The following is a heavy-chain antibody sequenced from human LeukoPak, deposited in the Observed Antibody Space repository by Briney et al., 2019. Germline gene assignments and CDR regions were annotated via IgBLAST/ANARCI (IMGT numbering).Heavy chain of an antibody. Sequence: PGESLKISCKGSGYSFTSYWIGWVRQMPGKGLEWMGIIYPGDSDTRYSPSFQGQVTISADKSISTAYLQWSSLKASDTAMYYCARLPINDFLSGYYYYFDYWGQGTLVTVSS. J-gene: IGHJ4*02. CDR2: IYPGDSDT. V-gene: IGHV5-51*01. CDR3: ARLPINDFLSGYYYYFDY. D-gene: IGHD3-3*01. CDR1: GYSFTSYW.